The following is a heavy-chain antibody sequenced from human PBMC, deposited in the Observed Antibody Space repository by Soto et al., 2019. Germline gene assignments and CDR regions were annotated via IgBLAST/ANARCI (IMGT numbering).Heavy chain of an antibody. Sequence: ASVKVSCKVSGYTFTSYYMHWVRQAPGEGLEWMGIINPSGGSTSYAQKFQGRVTMTRDTSTSTVYMELSSLRSEDTAVYYCASTEYSGYDKWSTIRMGGALDIRAKRTMVTVSS. CDR2: INPSGGST. CDR1: GYTFTSYY. D-gene: IGHD5-12*01. CDR3: ASTEYSGYDKWSTIRMGGALDI. J-gene: IGHJ3*02. V-gene: IGHV1-46*01.